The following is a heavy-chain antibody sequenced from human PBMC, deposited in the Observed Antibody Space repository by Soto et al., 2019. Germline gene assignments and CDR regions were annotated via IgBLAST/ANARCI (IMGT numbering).Heavy chain of an antibody. V-gene: IGHV4-34*01. J-gene: IGHJ4*02. CDR1: GGSFSGYY. D-gene: IGHD3-10*01. CDR3: ARGLGYYYGSGSHFDY. Sequence: QVQLQQWGAGLLKPSETLSLTCAVYGGSFSGYYWSWIRQPPGKGLEWIGEINHSGSTNYKPSLKSRVTISVDTSKNQFSLKLSSVTAADTAVYYCARGLGYYYGSGSHFDYWGQGTLVTVSS. CDR2: INHSGST.